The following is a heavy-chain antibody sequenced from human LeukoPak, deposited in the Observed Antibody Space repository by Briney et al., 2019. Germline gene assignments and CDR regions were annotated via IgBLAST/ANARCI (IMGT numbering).Heavy chain of an antibody. CDR3: ASPSPYYDFWSGYFYYYGMDV. CDR2: IIPIFGTA. D-gene: IGHD3-3*01. CDR1: GGTFSSYA. J-gene: IGHJ6*02. Sequence: SVKVSCKASGGTFSSYAISWVRQAPGQGLEWMGGIIPIFGTANYAQKFQGRVTITADESTSTAYMELSSLRSEDTAVYYRASPSPYYDFWSGYFYYYGMDVWGQGTTVTVSS. V-gene: IGHV1-69*13.